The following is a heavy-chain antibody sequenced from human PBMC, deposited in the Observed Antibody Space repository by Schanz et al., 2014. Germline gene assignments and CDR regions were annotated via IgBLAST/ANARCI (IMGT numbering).Heavy chain of an antibody. Sequence: QVQLVESGGGVVQPGRSLRLSCAASGFTFSSYGMHWVRQAPGKGLEWVAVIWYDGSNKYYADSVKGRFTISRDNSKNTLFLQVNSMSAEDTAVYYYAGKVVATIGGYYDNWGQGTLVIVSS. V-gene: IGHV3-33*01. CDR3: AGKVVATIGGYYDN. CDR2: IWYDGSNK. CDR1: GFTFSSYG. J-gene: IGHJ4*02. D-gene: IGHD5-12*01.